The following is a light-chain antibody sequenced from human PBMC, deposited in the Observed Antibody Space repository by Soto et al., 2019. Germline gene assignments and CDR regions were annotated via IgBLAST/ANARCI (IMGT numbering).Light chain of an antibody. CDR1: TRDVGAYNF. CDR3: SSYAGSATFVD. Sequence: QSALTQPPSASGSPGQSITISCTGTTRDVGAYNFVSWYRQLPGKAPKLLIYEVTKRPSGVPDRFSGSKSGNTASLTVSGLQAEDEADYYCSSYAGSATFVDFGRGTKVTVL. V-gene: IGLV2-8*01. J-gene: IGLJ2*01. CDR2: EVT.